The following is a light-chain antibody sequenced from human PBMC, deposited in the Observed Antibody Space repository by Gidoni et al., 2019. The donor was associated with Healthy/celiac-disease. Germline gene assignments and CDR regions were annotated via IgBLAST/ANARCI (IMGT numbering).Light chain of an antibody. Sequence: NFMLTQPHSVSESPCKTVTIACTRSSGIIASNSVQWYQQRPGSAPTTVIYEDNQRPSGVPDRFSGSIDSSSNSASLTISGLKTEDEADYYCQSYDSSNHGVFGGGTKLTVL. CDR2: EDN. V-gene: IGLV6-57*04. J-gene: IGLJ3*02. CDR1: SGIIASNS. CDR3: QSYDSSNHGV.